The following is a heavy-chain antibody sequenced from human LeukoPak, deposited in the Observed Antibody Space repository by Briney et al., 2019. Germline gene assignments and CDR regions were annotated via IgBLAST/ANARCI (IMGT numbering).Heavy chain of an antibody. Sequence: GGSLRLSCSASGFTFSSYTMNWVRRAPGKGLEWVSSITSSSYIYYADSVKGRFTVSRDNAKNSLYLQMNSLRAEDTAVYYCARPSRSTGPAYWGQGTLVTVSS. J-gene: IGHJ4*02. D-gene: IGHD2-2*01. CDR2: ITSSSYI. V-gene: IGHV3-21*01. CDR1: GFTFSSYT. CDR3: ARPSRSTGPAY.